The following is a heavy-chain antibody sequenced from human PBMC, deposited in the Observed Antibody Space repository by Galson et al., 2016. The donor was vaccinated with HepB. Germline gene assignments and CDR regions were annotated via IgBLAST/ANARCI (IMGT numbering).Heavy chain of an antibody. Sequence: SLRLSCAASGFTVSSSYMSWVRQAPGKGLEWVSVIYSGGSTYYADSVKGRFTISRENAKSTLYLQINSLRAEDTAVYYCVRGVAGCDYWGQGTLVTVSS. J-gene: IGHJ4*02. CDR1: GFTVSSSY. CDR2: IYSGGST. CDR3: VRGVAGCDY. D-gene: IGHD6-19*01. V-gene: IGHV3-53*01.